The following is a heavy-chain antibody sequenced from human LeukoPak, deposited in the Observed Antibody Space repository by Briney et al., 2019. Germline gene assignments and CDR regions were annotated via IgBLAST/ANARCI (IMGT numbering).Heavy chain of an antibody. D-gene: IGHD6-13*01. J-gene: IGHJ4*02. Sequence: KPSETLSLTCAVYGGSFSGYYWSWVRQPPGKGLEWVGEINHSGSTNYNPSLTSRVTISVDTYKNQFSLKLSSVTAADTAVYYCARMPPAAGMEGGQGTLVTVSS. CDR3: ARMPPAAGME. CDR1: GGSFSGYY. CDR2: INHSGST. V-gene: IGHV4-34*01.